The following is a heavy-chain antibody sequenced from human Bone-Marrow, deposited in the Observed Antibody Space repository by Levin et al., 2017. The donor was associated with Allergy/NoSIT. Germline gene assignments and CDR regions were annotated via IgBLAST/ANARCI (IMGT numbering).Heavy chain of an antibody. Sequence: SVKVSCKASGGTFSSYAISWVRQAPGQGLEWMGGIIPIFGTANYAQKFQGRVTITADESTSTAYMELSSLRSEDTAVYYCARDLMRLHDYSNQYGMDVWGQGTTVTVSS. V-gene: IGHV1-69*13. D-gene: IGHD4-11*01. CDR1: GGTFSSYA. CDR2: IIPIFGTA. J-gene: IGHJ6*02. CDR3: ARDLMRLHDYSNQYGMDV.